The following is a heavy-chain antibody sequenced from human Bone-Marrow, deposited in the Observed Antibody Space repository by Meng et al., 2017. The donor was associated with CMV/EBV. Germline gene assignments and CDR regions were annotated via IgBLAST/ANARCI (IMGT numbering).Heavy chain of an antibody. CDR1: GFTFSSYS. CDR2: ISSSSSYI. D-gene: IGHD6-19*01. Sequence: GESLKISCAASGFTFSSYSMNWVRQAPGKGLEWVSSISSSSSYIYYADSVKGRFTISRDNAKNSLYLQMNSLRAEDTAVYYCARSPSPGIAVGRWGQGTLVTVSS. V-gene: IGHV3-21*01. CDR3: ARSPSPGIAVGR. J-gene: IGHJ4*02.